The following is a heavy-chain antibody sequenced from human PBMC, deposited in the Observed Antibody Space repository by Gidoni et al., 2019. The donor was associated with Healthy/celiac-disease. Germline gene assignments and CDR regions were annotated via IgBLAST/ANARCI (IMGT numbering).Heavy chain of an antibody. D-gene: IGHD4-17*01. CDR2: IWYDGSNK. CDR1: GFTFSSYG. Sequence: QVQLVESGGGVVQPGRSLRLSCAASGFTFSSYGMHWVRQAPGKGLEWVAIIWYDGSNKYYADSVKGRFTISRDNSKNTLYLQMNSLRAEDTAVYYCARCGVDWVYGDYWFMDVWAQGTTVTVSS. V-gene: IGHV3-33*01. CDR3: ARCGVDWVYGDYWFMDV. J-gene: IGHJ6*02.